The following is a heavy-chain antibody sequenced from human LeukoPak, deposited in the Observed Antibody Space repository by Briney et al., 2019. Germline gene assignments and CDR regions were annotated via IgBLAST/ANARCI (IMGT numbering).Heavy chain of an antibody. J-gene: IGHJ4*02. Sequence: PGGSLRLSCAASGFTFSSYGIHWVRQAPGKGLEWVAVISYDGSNKYYADSVKGRFTISRDNSKNTLYLQMNSLRAEDTAVYYCAKDHGYYYGSGSYHIVPRWVDYWGQGTLVTVSS. CDR2: ISYDGSNK. CDR3: AKDHGYYYGSGSYHIVPRWVDY. CDR1: GFTFSSYG. V-gene: IGHV3-30*18. D-gene: IGHD3-10*01.